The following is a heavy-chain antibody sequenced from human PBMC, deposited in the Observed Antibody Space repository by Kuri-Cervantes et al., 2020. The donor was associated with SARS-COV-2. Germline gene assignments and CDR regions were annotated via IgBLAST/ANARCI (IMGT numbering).Heavy chain of an antibody. J-gene: IGHJ6*03. CDR3: ARDGSRYSTSSFNYYYYMDV. CDR2: ISSSNDYI. V-gene: IGHV3-11*06. CDR1: GFTFSDYY. D-gene: IGHD6-6*01. Sequence: GESLKISCEASGFTFSDYYMSWIRQAPGKGLEWVSSISSSNDYIYYADSVKGRFSVSRDNAENSLYLQMNSLRVGDTAVYYCARDGSRYSTSSFNYYYYMDVWGKGTTVTVSS.